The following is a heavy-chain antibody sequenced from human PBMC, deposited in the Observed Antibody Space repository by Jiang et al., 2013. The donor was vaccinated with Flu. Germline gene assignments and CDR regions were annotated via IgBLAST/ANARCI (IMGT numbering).Heavy chain of an antibody. Sequence: KPSETLSLTCTVSGGSISSYFWSWIRQPPGKGLEWIGYIYYSGSTKYNPSLKSRVTISVDMSKSQFSLKLSSVTAADTAVYYCARDLIGGQTSAPFDLWGRGTPVTVSS. D-gene: IGHD2-21*01. V-gene: IGHV4-59*01. J-gene: IGHJ2*01. CDR1: GGSISSYF. CDR3: ARDLIGGQTSAPFDL. CDR2: IYYSGST.